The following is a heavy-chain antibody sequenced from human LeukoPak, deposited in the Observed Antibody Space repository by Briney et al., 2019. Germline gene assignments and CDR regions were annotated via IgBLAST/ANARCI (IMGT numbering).Heavy chain of an antibody. CDR2: INAGNGNT. D-gene: IGHD6-19*01. Sequence: GASVKVACKACGYTFTSYAMHWVRQAPGQRLDWMGWINAGNGNTKYSQKFQGRVTITRDTSASTAYMELSSLRSEDTAVYYCARSSVAAHYGMDVWGQGTTVTVSS. V-gene: IGHV1-3*01. CDR3: ARSSVAAHYGMDV. J-gene: IGHJ6*02. CDR1: GYTFTSYA.